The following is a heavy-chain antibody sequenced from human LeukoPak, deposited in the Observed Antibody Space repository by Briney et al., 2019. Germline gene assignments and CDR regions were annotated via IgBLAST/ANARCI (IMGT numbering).Heavy chain of an antibody. J-gene: IGHJ4*02. CDR2: ISSSSYYI. CDR3: GAAYSGSSPFDY. D-gene: IGHD1-26*01. V-gene: IGHV3-21*01. CDR1: GFTFSTYT. Sequence: GGSLRLSCTASGFTFSTYTMNWVRQAPGKGLEWGSSISSSSYYIYYADSVKGRFTISRDNAKNSLFLQMNSLRAEDTAVYYCGAAYSGSSPFDYWGQGTLVTVSS.